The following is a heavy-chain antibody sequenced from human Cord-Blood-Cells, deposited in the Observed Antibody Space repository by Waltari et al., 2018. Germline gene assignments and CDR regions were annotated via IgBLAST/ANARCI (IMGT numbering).Heavy chain of an antibody. Sequence: QVQLVQSGAEVKKPGASVKVSCKASGYTFTSYAMHWVRQAPGQRLEWMGWINAGNGNTKYSQKCQGRVTITRDTSASTAYMELSSLRSEDTAVYYCARFSRDYYGSGSYYNFDYWGQGTLVTVSS. J-gene: IGHJ4*02. D-gene: IGHD3-10*01. CDR3: ARFSRDYYGSGSYYNFDY. V-gene: IGHV1-3*01. CDR1: GYTFTSYA. CDR2: INAGNGNT.